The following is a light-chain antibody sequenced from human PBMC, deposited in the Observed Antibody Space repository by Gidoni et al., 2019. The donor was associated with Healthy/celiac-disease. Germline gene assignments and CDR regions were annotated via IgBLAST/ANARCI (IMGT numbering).Light chain of an antibody. J-gene: IGLJ2*01. CDR3: QAWDSSTAVV. CDR2: QDS. V-gene: IGLV3-1*01. Sequence: SYELTQPPSASVSPGQTASITFSGDKLGDKYACWYQQKPGQSPVLVIYQDSKRPSGIPERFSGSNSGSTATLTISGTQAMDEADYYCQAWDSSTAVVFGGGTKLTVL. CDR1: KLGDKY.